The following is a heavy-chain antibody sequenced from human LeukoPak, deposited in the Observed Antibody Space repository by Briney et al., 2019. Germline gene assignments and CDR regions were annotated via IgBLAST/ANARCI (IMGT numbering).Heavy chain of an antibody. V-gene: IGHV4-30-4*01. CDR3: ARVDSSGYPSSYWYFDL. CDR2: IYYSGST. CDR1: GGSISSGDYY. D-gene: IGHD3-22*01. Sequence: SETLSLTCTVSGGSISSGDYYWSWIRQPPGKGLEWIGYIYYSGSTYYNPSLKSRVTISVDTSKNQFSLKLSSVTAADTAVYYCARVDSSGYPSSYWYFDLWGRGTLVTVSS. J-gene: IGHJ2*01.